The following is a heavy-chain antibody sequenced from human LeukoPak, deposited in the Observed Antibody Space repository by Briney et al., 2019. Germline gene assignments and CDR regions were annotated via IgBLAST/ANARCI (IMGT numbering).Heavy chain of an antibody. CDR1: GGSISTTTNS. CDR2: IYYSGST. J-gene: IGHJ5*02. V-gene: IGHV4-39*01. Sequence: SETLSLTCNVSGGSISTTTNSWGWAWIRQRPTKGLEWIGSIYYSGSTYYNPSLKSRVTISVDTSKNQFSLKLSSVTAADTAVYYCARHPRPSFLRLGELSPLAPWGQGTLVTVSS. CDR3: ARHPRPSFLRLGELSPLAP. D-gene: IGHD3-16*02.